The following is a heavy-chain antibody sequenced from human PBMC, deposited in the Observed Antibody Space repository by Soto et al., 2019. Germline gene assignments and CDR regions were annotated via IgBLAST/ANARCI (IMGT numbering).Heavy chain of an antibody. J-gene: IGHJ6*02. Sequence: QVQLQESGPGLVKPSETLSLTCTVSGGSISSYYWSWIRQPAGKGLEWIGRIYTSGSTNYNPSLKSRVTMSVDTSKNQFSLKLSSVTAADTAMYYCASAPLHYYDSSGYYYSYYYYGMDVWGQGTTVPVSS. V-gene: IGHV4-4*07. CDR1: GGSISSYY. CDR3: ASAPLHYYDSSGYYYSYYYYGMDV. CDR2: IYTSGST. D-gene: IGHD3-22*01.